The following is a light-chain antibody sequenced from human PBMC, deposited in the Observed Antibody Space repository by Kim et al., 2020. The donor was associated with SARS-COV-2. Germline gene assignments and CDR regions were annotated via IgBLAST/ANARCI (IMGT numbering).Light chain of an antibody. J-gene: IGLJ2*01. CDR2: DVS. Sequence: VSGSPGQSITISCTGTSSDAVSWYQQHPGKAPKLMIYDVSRRPSGVSNRFSGSKSGNTASLAISGLQAEDETDYYCSSYTTSGTLVFGGGTQLTVL. CDR1: SSDAV. V-gene: IGLV2-14*04. CDR3: SSYTTSGTLV.